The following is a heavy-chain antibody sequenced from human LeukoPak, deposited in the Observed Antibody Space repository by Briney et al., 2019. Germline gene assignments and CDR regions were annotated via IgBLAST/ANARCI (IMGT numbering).Heavy chain of an antibody. CDR3: AKGLYDSSGYYPPNFDY. CDR2: ISGSGGST. V-gene: IGHV3-23*01. J-gene: IGHJ4*02. Sequence: GGSLRLSCAASGFTFSSYAMSWVRQAPGKGLEWVSAISGSGGSTYYADSVKGRFTISRDNSKNTLYLQMNSLRAEDTAVYYCAKGLYDSSGYYPPNFDYWGQGTLVTVSS. D-gene: IGHD3-22*01. CDR1: GFTFSSYA.